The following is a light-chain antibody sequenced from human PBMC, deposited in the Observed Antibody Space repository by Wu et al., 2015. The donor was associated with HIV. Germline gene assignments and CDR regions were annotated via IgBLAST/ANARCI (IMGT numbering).Light chain of an antibody. V-gene: IGKV1-9*01. CDR2: EAS. J-gene: IGKJ4*01. CDR3: QQYYSTPLT. CDR1: QGIRSY. Sequence: IQLTQSPSSLSASVGDRVIITRRASQGIRSYLAWYQQKPGIAPKLLIYEASTLQSGVPPRFSGSGSGTDFTLTISSLQPEDFATYYCQQYYSTPLTFGGGTKVEIK.